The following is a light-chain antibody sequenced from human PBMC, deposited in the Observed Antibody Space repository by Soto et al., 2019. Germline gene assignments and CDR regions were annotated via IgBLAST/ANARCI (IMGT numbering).Light chain of an antibody. V-gene: IGLV1-51*01. CDR3: ATWDRSLSVGV. CDR1: SSNIGNNY. Sequence: QSVLTQPPSVSAAPGPKVTISCSGSSSNIGNNYVFWYQQLPGTAPKLLIYDNDKRPSGIPDRFSGSKAGTSATLGITGLQTGDEADYYCATWDRSLSVGVFGGGTKLPVL. J-gene: IGLJ2*01. CDR2: DND.